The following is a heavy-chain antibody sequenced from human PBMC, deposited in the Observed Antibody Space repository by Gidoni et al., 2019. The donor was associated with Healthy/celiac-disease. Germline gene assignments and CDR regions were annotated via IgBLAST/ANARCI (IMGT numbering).Heavy chain of an antibody. CDR3: ASGDMDV. J-gene: IGHJ6*03. D-gene: IGHD3-3*01. V-gene: IGHV3-30*04. CDR2: ISYDGSNK. Sequence: QVQLVESGGGVVQPGRSLRLSCAASGFTFSSYAMHWVRQAPGKGLEWVAVISYDGSNKYYADSVKGRFTISRYNSKNTLYLQMNSLRAEDTAVYYCASGDMDVWGKGTTVTVSS. CDR1: GFTFSSYA.